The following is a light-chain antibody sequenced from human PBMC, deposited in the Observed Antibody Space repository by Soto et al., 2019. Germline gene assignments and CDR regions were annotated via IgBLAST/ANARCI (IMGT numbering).Light chain of an antibody. CDR1: QSVSSSY. CDR3: QQYGSSPPVT. V-gene: IGKV3-20*01. J-gene: IGKJ4*01. CDR2: GAS. Sequence: EIVLTQSPGTLSLSPGERATLSCRSIQSVSSSYLAWYQQKPGQAPRLLIYGASSRATGIPDRFSGSGSGTDFTLTISRLEPEDFAVYYCQQYGSSPPVTLGGGTKVDIK.